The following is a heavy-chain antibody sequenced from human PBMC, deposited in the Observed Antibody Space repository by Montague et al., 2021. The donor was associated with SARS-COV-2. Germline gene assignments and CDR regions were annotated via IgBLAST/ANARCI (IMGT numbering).Heavy chain of an antibody. J-gene: IGHJ5*02. Sequence: SETLSLTCGVYGGSFNNYYFAWIRQTPGRGLEWIGESSQTGNTKYNPSLKSRVTISLDTSRNHVTLKLTSVTAADTAVYYCARGREDLGSGTDYGFRRWFAPWGQGTQVTVSS. CDR2: SSQTGNT. CDR1: GGSFNNYY. D-gene: IGHD3-10*01. V-gene: IGHV4-34*01. CDR3: ARGREDLGSGTDYGFRRWFAP.